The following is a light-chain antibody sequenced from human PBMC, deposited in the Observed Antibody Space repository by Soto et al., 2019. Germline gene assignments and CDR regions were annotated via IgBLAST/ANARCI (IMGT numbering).Light chain of an antibody. Sequence: QSALTQPPSASGSPGQSVTISCTGTSSDVGGYNYVSWYQQHPGKAPKLMIYEVSKRPSGVPDRFSVSKSGNTASLTVSGLKAVDKDAYHCSSYAGSDNLGVFGGGTKLTVL. CDR2: EVS. V-gene: IGLV2-8*01. CDR3: SSYAGSDNLGV. J-gene: IGLJ2*01. CDR1: SSDVGGYNY.